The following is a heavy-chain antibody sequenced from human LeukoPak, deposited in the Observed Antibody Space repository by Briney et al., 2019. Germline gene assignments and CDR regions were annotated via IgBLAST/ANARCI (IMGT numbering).Heavy chain of an antibody. D-gene: IGHD3-22*01. Sequence: GGSLRLSCAASGFTFSRYAMHWVRQAPGEGLEWVAVTSPDGNEKYYADSVKGRFTISRDNSKNTVFLQMNSLSTEDTAVYSCFTGSAYYYDSWGQGTLVTVSS. CDR2: TSPDGNEK. CDR3: FTGSAYYYDS. CDR1: GFTFSRYA. V-gene: IGHV3-30*01. J-gene: IGHJ5*01.